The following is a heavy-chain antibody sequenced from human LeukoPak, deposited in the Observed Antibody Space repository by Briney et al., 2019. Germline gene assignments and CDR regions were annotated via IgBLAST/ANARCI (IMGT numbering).Heavy chain of an antibody. CDR2: IYYSGST. CDR3: ARRPMLVVMGFDY. D-gene: IGHD3-22*01. J-gene: IGHJ4*02. Sequence: TLSLTCTVSGGSISSGGYYWSWIRQHPGKGLEWIGYIYYSGSTYYNPSLKSRVTISVDTSKNQFSLKLSSVTAADTAVYYCARRPMLVVMGFDYWGQGTLVTVSS. V-gene: IGHV4-31*03. CDR1: GGSISSGGYY.